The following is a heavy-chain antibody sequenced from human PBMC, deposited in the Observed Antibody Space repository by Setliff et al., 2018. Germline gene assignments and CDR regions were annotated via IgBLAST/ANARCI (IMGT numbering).Heavy chain of an antibody. D-gene: IGHD3-22*01. V-gene: IGHV1-18*01. Sequence: ASVKVSCKTSGFMFYTFGFSWVRHVPEQGFEWMGCISGYNGNTNYAQKFQDRVTVTMDTSTSTVYMELRSLRSDDTAVYYCARERFYGDNRDYFGPHSWGQGTLVTFSS. J-gene: IGHJ4*02. CDR3: ARERFYGDNRDYFGPHS. CDR2: ISGYNGNT. CDR1: GFMFYTFG.